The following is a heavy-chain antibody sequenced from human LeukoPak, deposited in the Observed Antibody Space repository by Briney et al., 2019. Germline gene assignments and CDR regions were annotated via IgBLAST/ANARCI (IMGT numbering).Heavy chain of an antibody. J-gene: IGHJ4*02. CDR3: ARHSCYYS. D-gene: IGHD3-22*01. Sequence: GESLKISCKGSGFTFSTYSFAWVRQMPGKGLEWMGVIYAGDSSTRYSPSFQGQVTISVDKSISTAYLQWSSLKASDSAIYYCARHSCYYSRGQGTLVTVSS. CDR2: IYAGDSST. V-gene: IGHV5-51*01. CDR1: GFTFSTYS.